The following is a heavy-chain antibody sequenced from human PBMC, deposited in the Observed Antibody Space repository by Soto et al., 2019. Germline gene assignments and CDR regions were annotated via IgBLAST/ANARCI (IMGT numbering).Heavy chain of an antibody. CDR2: ISYDGSNK. D-gene: IGHD3-22*01. CDR1: GFTFSSYA. Sequence: GGSLRLSCAASGFTFSSYAMHWVRQAPGKGLEWVAVISYDGSNKYYADSVKGRFTISRDNSKNTLYLQMNSLRAEDTAVYYCAREYYYDSSGYYYRGIFDYWGQGTLVTVSS. J-gene: IGHJ4*02. CDR3: AREYYYDSSGYYYRGIFDY. V-gene: IGHV3-30-3*01.